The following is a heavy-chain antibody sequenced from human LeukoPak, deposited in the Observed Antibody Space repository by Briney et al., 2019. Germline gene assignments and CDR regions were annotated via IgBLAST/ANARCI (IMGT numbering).Heavy chain of an antibody. D-gene: IGHD3-10*01. J-gene: IGHJ4*02. Sequence: SETLSLTCTVSGGSISGYYWSWIRQPPGKGLQWIGYIYTNENTKYSPSLQSQVTMSVDTSKNQFSLKLTSVTAADTAVYYCVRQAYYSESGSWTGFDYWGQGTPVPVSS. CDR2: IYTNENT. CDR1: GGSISGYY. V-gene: IGHV4-4*09. CDR3: VRQAYYSESGSWTGFDY.